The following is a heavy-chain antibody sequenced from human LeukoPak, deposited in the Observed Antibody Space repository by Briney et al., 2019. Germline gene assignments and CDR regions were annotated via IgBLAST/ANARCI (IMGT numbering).Heavy chain of an antibody. CDR2: FSGSGGST. CDR3: AKSSSGSSYNVLDY. Sequence: GGSLRLSCAASGFTFSSYAMSWVRQAPGKGLEWVSAFSGSGGSTYYADSVKGRFTISRDDSKNTPYLQMNSLRAEDTAVYYCAKSSSGSSYNVLDYWGQGTLVTVSS. CDR1: GFTFSSYA. V-gene: IGHV3-23*01. D-gene: IGHD3-10*01. J-gene: IGHJ4*02.